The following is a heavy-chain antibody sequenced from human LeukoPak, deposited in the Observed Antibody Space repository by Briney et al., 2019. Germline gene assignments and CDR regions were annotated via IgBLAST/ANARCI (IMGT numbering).Heavy chain of an antibody. J-gene: IGHJ5*02. D-gene: IGHD4-17*01. V-gene: IGHV3-74*03. CDR1: GFTFSSTW. CDR3: ARGTVYNWFDP. CDR2: IESDGRRT. Sequence: GGSLRLSCAASGFTFSSTWMHWVRQVPGKELVWVARIESDGRRTTYAESVKGRFTISRDNAKNSLYLQMNRLRAEDTAVYYCARGTVYNWFDPWGQGTLVTVSS.